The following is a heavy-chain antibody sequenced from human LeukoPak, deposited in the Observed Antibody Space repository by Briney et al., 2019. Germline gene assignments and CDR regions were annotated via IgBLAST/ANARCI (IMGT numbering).Heavy chain of an antibody. CDR2: IKQDGGEK. CDR1: GFTFSSYW. V-gene: IGHV3-7*03. J-gene: IGHJ4*02. CDR3: ARDEGYRDYPHFDY. D-gene: IGHD4-17*01. Sequence: GGSLRLSCAASGFTFSSYWMIWVRQAPGKGLEWVANIKQDGGEKYYVDSVKGRFTISRDNAKNSLYLQMNSLRVEHTALYYCARDEGYRDYPHFDYWGQGTLVTVSS.